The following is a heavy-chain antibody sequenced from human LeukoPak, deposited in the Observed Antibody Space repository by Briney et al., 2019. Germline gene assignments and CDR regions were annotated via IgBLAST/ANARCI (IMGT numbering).Heavy chain of an antibody. J-gene: IGHJ5*02. Sequence: SETLSLTCTVSGGSISSGSYYWSWIRQPAGKGLEWIGRIYTSGSTNYNPSLKSRATISVDTSKNQFSLKLSSVTAADTAVYYCASTSSGWYYWFDPWGQGTLVTVSS. V-gene: IGHV4-61*02. CDR3: ASTSSGWYYWFDP. CDR1: GGSISSGSYY. CDR2: IYTSGST. D-gene: IGHD6-19*01.